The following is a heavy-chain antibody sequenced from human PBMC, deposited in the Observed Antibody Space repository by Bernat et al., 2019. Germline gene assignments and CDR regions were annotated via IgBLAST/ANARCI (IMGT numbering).Heavy chain of an antibody. D-gene: IGHD3-22*01. CDR2: ISYDGSKI. J-gene: IGHJ4*02. CDR3: AKQLGGAYDSSGYYGVHY. CDR1: GFTFRSYG. V-gene: IGHV3-30*18. Sequence: QVLLVESGGGVVQPGRSLRLSCAASGFTFRSYGIHWVRQAPGKGLEGVAAISYDGSKIFKADSVKGRFTISRDNSKSTSYLQMNSLRAEDTAVYYCAKQLGGAYDSSGYYGVHYWGQGTLVTVSS.